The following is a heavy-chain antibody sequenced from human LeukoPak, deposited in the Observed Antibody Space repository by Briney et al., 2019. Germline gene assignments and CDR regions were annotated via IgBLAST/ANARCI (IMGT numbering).Heavy chain of an antibody. D-gene: IGHD4-17*01. J-gene: IGHJ1*01. V-gene: IGHV3-15*01. CDR2: IKSQTAGGTT. CDR1: GFTFSSCA. Sequence: PGGSLRLSCAAPGFTFSSCAMTWVRQAPGKGLEWIGRIKSQTAGGTTDDYAAPVKGRFTISRDDSKNTLYLQMNSLKTEDTAVYYCTTDGGTVTSPTPKAWGQGTLVTVSS. CDR3: TTDGGTVTSPTPKA.